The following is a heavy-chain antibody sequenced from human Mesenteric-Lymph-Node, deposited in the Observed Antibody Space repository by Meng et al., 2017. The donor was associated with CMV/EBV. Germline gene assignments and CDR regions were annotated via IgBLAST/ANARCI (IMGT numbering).Heavy chain of an antibody. D-gene: IGHD3-9*01. V-gene: IGHV4-34*01. CDR1: GGSFSGYY. CDR2: INHSGST. Sequence: QVLLNRGGTGLLKPWETLSVTCAVYGGSFSGYYWSWIRQSPEKGLEWIGEINHSGSTTYNPSFTSRIIISVDTSTNQISLNMSSVTAADTAVYYCARGSSYDILTGYFDYWGQGALVTVSS. CDR3: ARGSSYDILTGYFDY. J-gene: IGHJ4*02.